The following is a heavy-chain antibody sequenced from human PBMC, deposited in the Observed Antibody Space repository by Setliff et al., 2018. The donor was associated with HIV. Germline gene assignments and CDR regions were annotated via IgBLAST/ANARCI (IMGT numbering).Heavy chain of an antibody. J-gene: IGHJ5*02. CDR2: IYSSGST. CDR3: AKGQDGLRYNWFDP. Sequence: GSLRLSCAASGFTVSSHYMSWVRQAPGKGLEWVSIIYSSGSTNYADSVKGRFTISRDNSKNMLYLRMNSLRAEDTAVYYCAKGQDGLRYNWFDPWGHGTLVTVSS. CDR1: GFTVSSHY. V-gene: IGHV3-53*01.